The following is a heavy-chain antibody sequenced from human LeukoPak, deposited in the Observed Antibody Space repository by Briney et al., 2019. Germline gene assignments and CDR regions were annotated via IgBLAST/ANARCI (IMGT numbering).Heavy chain of an antibody. J-gene: IGHJ4*02. V-gene: IGHV3-23*01. Sequence: PGGSLRLSCAASGFTFSSNAMSWVRQAPGKGLEWVSNMRGSGGSTYYAASVKGRFTISRDNSKNTLYLQMNSLRAQDTAVYYCAKRPREWGFDYWGQGTLVTVSS. CDR3: AKRPREWGFDY. CDR2: MRGSGGST. CDR1: GFTFSSNA. D-gene: IGHD1-26*01.